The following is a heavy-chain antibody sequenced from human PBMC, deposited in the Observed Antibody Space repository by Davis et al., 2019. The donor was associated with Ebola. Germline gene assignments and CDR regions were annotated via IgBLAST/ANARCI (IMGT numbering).Heavy chain of an antibody. CDR1: GGSISSSSYY. CDR3: ARGAWRWLRGGVGY. Sequence: MPSETLSLTCTVSGGSISSSSYYWGWIRQPPGKGLEWIGSIYYSGSTYYNPSLKSRVTISVDTSKNQFSLKLSSVTAADTAVYYCARGAWRWLRGGVGYWGQGTLVTVSS. J-gene: IGHJ4*02. CDR2: IYYSGST. V-gene: IGHV4-39*01. D-gene: IGHD5-12*01.